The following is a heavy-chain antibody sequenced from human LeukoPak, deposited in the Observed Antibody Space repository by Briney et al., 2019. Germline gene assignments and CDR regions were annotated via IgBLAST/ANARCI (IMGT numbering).Heavy chain of an antibody. D-gene: IGHD2-21*02. CDR1: GGFISSGSYY. Sequence: SETLSLTCTVSGGFISSGSYYWSWIRQPAGKGLEWVGRIYTSGSTNYNPSLKSRVTISVDTSKNQFSLKLSSVTAADTAVYYCARDIAYCGGDCYVQFDPWGQGTLVTVSS. CDR3: ARDIAYCGGDCYVQFDP. V-gene: IGHV4-61*02. CDR2: IYTSGST. J-gene: IGHJ5*02.